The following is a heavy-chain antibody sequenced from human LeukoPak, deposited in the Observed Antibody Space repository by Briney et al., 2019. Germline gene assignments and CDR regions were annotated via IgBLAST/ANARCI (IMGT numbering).Heavy chain of an antibody. CDR1: GGSFSGYY. CDR3: ARGEEKAAAGLNAFDI. Sequence: SEALSLTCAVYGGSFSGYYWSWIRQPPGKGLEWIGEINHSGSTNYNPSLKSRVTISVDTSKNQFSLKLSSVTAAGTAVYYCARGEEKAAAGLNAFDIWGQGTMVTVSS. V-gene: IGHV4-34*01. D-gene: IGHD6-13*01. J-gene: IGHJ3*02. CDR2: INHSGST.